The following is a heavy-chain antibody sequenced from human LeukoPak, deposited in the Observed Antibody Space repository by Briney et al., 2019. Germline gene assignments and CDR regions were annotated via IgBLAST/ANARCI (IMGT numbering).Heavy chain of an antibody. CDR3: ARERRYFDYYYGMDV. J-gene: IGHJ6*02. CDR1: GYTFTGYY. Sequence: ASVKVSCKASGYTFTGYYMHWVRQAPGQGLEWMGWINPNSGGTNYAQKFQGWVTMTRDTSISTAYMELSRLRSDDTAVYYCARERRYFDYYYGMDVWGQGTTVTVSS. CDR2: INPNSGGT. D-gene: IGHD3-9*01. V-gene: IGHV1-2*04.